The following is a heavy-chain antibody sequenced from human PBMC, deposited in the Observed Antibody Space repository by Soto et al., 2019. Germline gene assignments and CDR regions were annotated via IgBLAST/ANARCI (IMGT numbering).Heavy chain of an antibody. D-gene: IGHD3-3*01. CDR1: GVTVSNNY. CDR2: IYSGGRT. Sequence: EVQLVESGGGLVQPGGSLRLSCAASGVTVSNNYMSWVGQAPGKGLDGVSVIYSGGRTYYADSVKGRFIISRDSSKNTLYLQMNSLRAEDTAVYYCARDTYDDYRGQGTLVTVSS. J-gene: IGHJ4*02. CDR3: ARDTYDDY. V-gene: IGHV3-66*01.